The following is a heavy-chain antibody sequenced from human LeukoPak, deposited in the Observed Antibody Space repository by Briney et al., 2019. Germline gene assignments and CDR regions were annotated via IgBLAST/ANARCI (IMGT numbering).Heavy chain of an antibody. V-gene: IGHV1-2*02. D-gene: IGHD4-11*01. Sequence: ASVKVSCKASRYTFTGYYMNWVRQAPGQGLEWMGWINPNSGDTKYAQKFEGRVTLTRDTSVSTAYMELSRLRSDDTAVYYCARGEVNPVDYWGQGTLVTVSS. J-gene: IGHJ4*02. CDR1: RYTFTGYY. CDR3: ARGEVNPVDY. CDR2: INPNSGDT.